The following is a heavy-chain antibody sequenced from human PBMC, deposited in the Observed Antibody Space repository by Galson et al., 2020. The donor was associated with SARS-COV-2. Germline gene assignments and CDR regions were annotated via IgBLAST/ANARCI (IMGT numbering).Heavy chain of an antibody. Sequence: TGGSLRLSCAASGFTFSSYGMHCVRQAPGKGLEWVAVISYDGSNKYYADSVKGRFTISRDNSKNTLYLQMNSLRAEDTAVYYCAKDIGRVYALTNSGMAVWGQGTTVTVS. CDR3: AKDIGRVYALTNSGMAV. CDR2: ISYDGSNK. D-gene: IGHD2-8*01. J-gene: IGHJ6*02. CDR1: GFTFSSYG. V-gene: IGHV3-30*18.